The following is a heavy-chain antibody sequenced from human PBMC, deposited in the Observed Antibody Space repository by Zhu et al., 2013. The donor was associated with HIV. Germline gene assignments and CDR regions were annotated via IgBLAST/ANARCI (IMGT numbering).Heavy chain of an antibody. Sequence: QVQLQESGPGLVKPSETLSLTCTVSGGSISSYYWSWIRQPPGKGLEWIGYIYYSGSTNYNPSLKSRVTISVDTSKNQFSLKLSSVTAADTAVYYCARAFHYDSSGYYDYYYGMDVWGQGTTVTVSS. V-gene: IGHV4-59*01. J-gene: IGHJ6*02. CDR3: ARAFHYDSSGYYDYYYGMDV. CDR1: GGSISSYY. CDR2: IYYSGST. D-gene: IGHD3-22*01.